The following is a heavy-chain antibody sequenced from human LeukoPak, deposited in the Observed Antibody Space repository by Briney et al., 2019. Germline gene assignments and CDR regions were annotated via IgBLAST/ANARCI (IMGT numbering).Heavy chain of an antibody. CDR2: TSGSGGNT. V-gene: IGHV3-23*01. J-gene: IGHJ4*02. CDR1: GFSFSSYA. D-gene: IGHD4-17*01. Sequence: PGGSLRLSCAASGFSFSSYAMSWVRQAPGKGLEWVSGTSGSGGNTYYADSVKGRVTISRDNSKNTLYLQMNSLRAEDTAVYYCAKKGGRTVTSTSDYWGQGTLVTVSS. CDR3: AKKGGRTVTSTSDY.